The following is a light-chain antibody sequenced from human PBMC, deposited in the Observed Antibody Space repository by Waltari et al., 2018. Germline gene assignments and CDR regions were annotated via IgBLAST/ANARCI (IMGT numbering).Light chain of an antibody. J-gene: IGKJ4*01. Sequence: EIVMTQSPAILSVSPGEGVTLSCRASQSVRSNLAWYQQKPGQAPSLLIFGASTRATGFPARFSGGGSGTEFTLTITSLQSEDSAVYFCQQYDSQPLTFGGGTFVEIK. CDR3: QQYDSQPLT. CDR2: GAS. V-gene: IGKV3-15*01. CDR1: QSVRSN.